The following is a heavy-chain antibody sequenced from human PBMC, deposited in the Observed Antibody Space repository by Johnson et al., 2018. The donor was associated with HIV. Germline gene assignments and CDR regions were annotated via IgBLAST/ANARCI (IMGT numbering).Heavy chain of an antibody. J-gene: IGHJ3*02. CDR2: ISSDGSST. D-gene: IGHD2-15*01. CDR1: GFTFDDYA. CDR3: ARDPFTPAGSDAFDI. Sequence: QLVESGGGLVQPGRSLRLSCAASGFTFDDYAMHWVRQAPGKGLEWVSGISSDGSSTYYADSVKGRFTISRDNAKNSLYLQMNSLRAEDTAVYYCARDPFTPAGSDAFDIWGQGTMVAVSS. V-gene: IGHV3-9*01.